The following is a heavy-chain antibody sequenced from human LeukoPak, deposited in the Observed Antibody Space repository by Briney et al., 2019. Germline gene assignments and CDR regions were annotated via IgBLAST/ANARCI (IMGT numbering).Heavy chain of an antibody. Sequence: ASVKVSCKASGYTFTSYAMNWVRQAPGQGLEWMGWINTNTGNPTYAQGFTGRFVFSLDTSVSTAYLQISSLKAEDTAVYYCARDQSSYDSSGYYYYFDYWGQGTLSPSPQ. V-gene: IGHV7-4-1*02. CDR3: ARDQSSYDSSGYYYYFDY. D-gene: IGHD3-22*01. J-gene: IGHJ4*02. CDR2: INTNTGNP. CDR1: GYTFTSYA.